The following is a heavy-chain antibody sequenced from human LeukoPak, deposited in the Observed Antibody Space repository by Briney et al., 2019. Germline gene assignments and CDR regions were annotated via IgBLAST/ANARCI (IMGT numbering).Heavy chain of an antibody. Sequence: SETLSLTCAVYGGSFSDYYWSWIRQPPGKGLEWIGEIDHSGSTNYNPSLKGRVTISVDTSKNQFSLKLSSVTAADTAVYYCARGGSSGYYEITHFDYWGQGTLVTVSS. CDR3: ARGGSSGYYEITHFDY. CDR1: GGSFSDYY. V-gene: IGHV4-34*01. J-gene: IGHJ4*02. CDR2: IDHSGST. D-gene: IGHD6-19*01.